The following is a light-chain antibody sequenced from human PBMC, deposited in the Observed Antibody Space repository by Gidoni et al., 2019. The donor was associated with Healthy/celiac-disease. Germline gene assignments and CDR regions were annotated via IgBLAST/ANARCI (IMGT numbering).Light chain of an antibody. J-gene: IGKJ4*01. CDR1: QDISNS. V-gene: IGKV1-33*01. Sequence: DIQMTKSPSSLSACVGDRVTITCQASQDISNSLNWYQQNPGKDPKLLISDAANFETGVPSRFSGSGSGTDFTFTISSLQPEDIATYYCQQYDNLPPLTFGGGTKVEIK. CDR2: DAA. CDR3: QQYDNLPPLT.